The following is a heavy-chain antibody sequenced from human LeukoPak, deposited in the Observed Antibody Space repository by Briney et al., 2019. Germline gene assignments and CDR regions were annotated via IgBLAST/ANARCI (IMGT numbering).Heavy chain of an antibody. CDR1: GFTFSSYA. Sequence: GGSLRLSCAASGFTFSSYAMHWVRQAPGKGLEWVAVISYDGSNKYYADSVKGRFTISRDNSKNTLYLQMNSLRAEDTAVYYCARDATYYYDSSGFDYWGQGTLVTVSA. CDR3: ARDATYYYDSSGFDY. V-gene: IGHV3-30*04. J-gene: IGHJ4*02. D-gene: IGHD3-22*01. CDR2: ISYDGSNK.